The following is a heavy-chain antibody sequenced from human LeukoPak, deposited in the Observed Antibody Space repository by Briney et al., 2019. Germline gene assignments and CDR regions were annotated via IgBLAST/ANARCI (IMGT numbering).Heavy chain of an antibody. V-gene: IGHV5-51*01. CDR1: GCSFTSYW. D-gene: IGHD3-22*01. Sequence: AAALQISFQGSGCSFTSYWIGWVRPLPGKDREWMGIIYPGDSDTRYSPSFQGQVTISADKSISTAYLQWSSLKASDTAMYYCARAGDSSGYYPRTWGQGTLVTVSS. CDR3: ARAGDSSGYYPRT. J-gene: IGHJ4*02. CDR2: IYPGDSDT.